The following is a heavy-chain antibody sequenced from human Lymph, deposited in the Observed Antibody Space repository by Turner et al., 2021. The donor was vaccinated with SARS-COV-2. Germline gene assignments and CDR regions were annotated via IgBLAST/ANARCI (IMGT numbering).Heavy chain of an antibody. CDR3: AHTMAVAGTVDFDY. J-gene: IGHJ4*02. CDR2: IYWDDDN. CDR1: GFSLSTGGVG. Sequence: QITLKESGPTLVKPTQTLTLTCTFSGFSLSTGGVGVGWIRQPPGKALEWLSLIYWDDDNRYSSSLKSRLTITKDTSKNQVVLTMTNMDPIDTATYYCAHTMAVAGTVDFDYWGQGTLVTVSS. V-gene: IGHV2-5*02. D-gene: IGHD6-19*01.